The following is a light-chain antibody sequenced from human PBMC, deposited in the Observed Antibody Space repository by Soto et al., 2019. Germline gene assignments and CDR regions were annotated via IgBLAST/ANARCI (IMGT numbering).Light chain of an antibody. CDR3: QQYNRYPRT. J-gene: IGKJ1*01. CDR1: QTISSW. Sequence: HMAQSPSTLSGSVGDRVTITCRASQTISSWLAWYQQKPGKAPKLLIYKASTLKSGVPSRFSGSGSGTEFSLTISSLQTDDFATYYCQQYNRYPRTFGQGTKVDIK. V-gene: IGKV1-5*03. CDR2: KAS.